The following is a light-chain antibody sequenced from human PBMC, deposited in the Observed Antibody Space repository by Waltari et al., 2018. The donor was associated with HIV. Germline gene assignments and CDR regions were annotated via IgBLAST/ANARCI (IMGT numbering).Light chain of an antibody. CDR1: SDDIGSYNF. V-gene: IGLV2-11*01. Sequence: QSALTQPPSVSGSPGQSVTISCTGSSDDIGSYNFVSWYQQYPRKAPKLIIFDVKQRPSGVPERFSGSKSGNTASLTISGRQTEDEADYFCCAYAAGHVTYVFGSGTAVAVL. CDR2: DVK. CDR3: CAYAAGHVTYV. J-gene: IGLJ1*01.